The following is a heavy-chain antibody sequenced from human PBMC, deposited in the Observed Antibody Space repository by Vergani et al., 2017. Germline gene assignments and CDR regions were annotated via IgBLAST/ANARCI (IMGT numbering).Heavy chain of an antibody. D-gene: IGHD5-18*01. J-gene: IGHJ4*02. CDR1: KNSISSRSHY. Sequence: QLQLQESGPGLVRPAETLSLTCTVSKNSISSRSHYWGWIRPSPGRGLEWIGSVYQSGNTFYNPSFKSRVIIPVDTSNDQFSLRLASMAAADTAMYFCARQSAMIISQGHFDYWGQGVLVTVSS. CDR3: ARQSAMIISQGHFDY. CDR2: VYQSGNT. V-gene: IGHV4-39*01.